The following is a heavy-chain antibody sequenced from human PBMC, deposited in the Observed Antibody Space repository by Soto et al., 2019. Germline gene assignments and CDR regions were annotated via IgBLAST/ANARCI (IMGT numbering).Heavy chain of an antibody. D-gene: IGHD3-3*01. CDR3: AREASITIFGVVTAKANWFDP. CDR2: IYYSGST. CDR1: GGSIISGGYY. J-gene: IGHJ5*02. Sequence: SETLSLTCTVSGGSIISGGYYWSWIRQHPGKGLEWIGYIYYSGSTYYNPSLKSRVTISVDTSKNQFSLKLSSVTAADTAVYCCAREASITIFGVVTAKANWFDPWGQGTLVTVSS. V-gene: IGHV4-31*03.